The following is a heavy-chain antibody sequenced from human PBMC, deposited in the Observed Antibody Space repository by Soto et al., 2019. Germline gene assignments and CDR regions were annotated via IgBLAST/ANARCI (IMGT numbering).Heavy chain of an antibody. CDR2: ISYDGSNK. Sequence: QVQLVESGGGVVQPGRSLRLSCAASGFTFSSYAMHWVRQAPGKGLEWVAVISYDGSNKYYADSVKGRFTISRDNSKNTLYLQMNRLRAEDTAVYYCARPLPRWELAWCFDYWGQGTLVTVSS. V-gene: IGHV3-30-3*01. J-gene: IGHJ4*02. CDR1: GFTFSSYA. CDR3: ARPLPRWELAWCFDY. D-gene: IGHD1-26*01.